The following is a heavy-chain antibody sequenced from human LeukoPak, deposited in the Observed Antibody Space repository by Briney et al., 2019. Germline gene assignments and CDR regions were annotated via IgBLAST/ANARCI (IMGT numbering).Heavy chain of an antibody. CDR3: ARDSSGFYYGYNWFDP. Sequence: ASVKVSCKASGYTFTGYYMHWVRQAPGQGLEWMGWINPNSGGTNYAQKFQGRVTMTRDMSISTAYMELSRLRSDDTAVYYCARDSSGFYYGYNWFDPWGQGTLVTVSS. CDR2: INPNSGGT. J-gene: IGHJ5*02. CDR1: GYTFTGYY. V-gene: IGHV1-2*02. D-gene: IGHD3-22*01.